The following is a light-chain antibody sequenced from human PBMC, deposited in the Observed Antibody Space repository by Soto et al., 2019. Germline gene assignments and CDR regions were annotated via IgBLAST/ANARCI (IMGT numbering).Light chain of an antibody. CDR1: QSISRC. V-gene: IGKV1-5*03. Sequence: IQMTQSPSTLSSSLGDRVTITCRASQSISRCLAWYQQKPGKAPKLLIYKASNLKSGVPSRFSGSGSGTEFTLTISSLKTDDFATYYCQQYNSYSRTFGQGTKVDIK. CDR3: QQYNSYSRT. J-gene: IGKJ1*01. CDR2: KAS.